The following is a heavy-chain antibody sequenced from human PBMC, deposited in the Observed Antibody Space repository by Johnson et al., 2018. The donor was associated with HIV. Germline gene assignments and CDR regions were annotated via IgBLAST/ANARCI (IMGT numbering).Heavy chain of an antibody. D-gene: IGHD1-26*01. V-gene: IGHV3-66*01. Sequence: VQLVESGGGLVQPGGSLRLSCAASGFTVSSNYMSWVRQAPGKGLEWVSVIYSGGSTYYADSVKGTFTISRDNSKNTLYLQMGSLRAEDMAVYYCARGGGVVGNAFDIWGQGTMVTVSS. CDR1: GFTVSSNY. CDR2: IYSGGST. CDR3: ARGGGVVGNAFDI. J-gene: IGHJ3*02.